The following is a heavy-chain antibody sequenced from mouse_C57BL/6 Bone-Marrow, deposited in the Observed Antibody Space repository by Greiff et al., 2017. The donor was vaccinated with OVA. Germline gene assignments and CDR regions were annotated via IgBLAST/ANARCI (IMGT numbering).Heavy chain of an antibody. J-gene: IGHJ4*01. CDR1: GYTFTDYY. D-gene: IGHD3-2*02. CDR3: ARRQLRLRYYAMDY. V-gene: IGHV1-26*01. CDR2: INPNNGGT. Sequence: EVQLQQSGPELVKPGASVKISCKASGYTFTDYYMNWVKQSHGKSLEWIGDINPNNGGTSYNQKFKGKATLTVDKSSSTAYMELRSLTSEDSAVYYCARRQLRLRYYAMDYWGQGTSVTVSS.